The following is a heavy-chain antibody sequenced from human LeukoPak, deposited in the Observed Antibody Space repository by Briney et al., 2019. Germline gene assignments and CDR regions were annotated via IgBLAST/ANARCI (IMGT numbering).Heavy chain of an antibody. CDR2: IYYSGST. CDR3: ARQYYGSEDN. Sequence: SETLSLTCTVSGGSISNSGYYWGWIRQPPGKGLEWIGSIYYSGSTYYNPSLKSRVTISVDTSKNQFSLKLDSVTAADTAVYYCARQYYGSEDNWGQGTLVIVSS. J-gene: IGHJ4*02. CDR1: GGSISNSGYY. V-gene: IGHV4-39*07. D-gene: IGHD3-10*01.